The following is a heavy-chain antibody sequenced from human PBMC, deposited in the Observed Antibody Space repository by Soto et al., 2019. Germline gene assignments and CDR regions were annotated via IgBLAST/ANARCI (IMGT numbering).Heavy chain of an antibody. CDR3: AKVPARTYFAASEF. J-gene: IGHJ4*02. V-gene: IGHV1-18*01. D-gene: IGHD3-10*01. Sequence: QVQLVQSGAEVKKPGASVLLSCKASGYTFNKHAIMWVRQARGQGLEWMGWISAHNGNTNSATKFPSSLKVSTDASPGPTLTELRTRRSEGSAVSFCAKVPARTYFAASEFWGQGAVVTVSS. CDR1: GYTFNKHA. CDR2: ISAHNGNT.